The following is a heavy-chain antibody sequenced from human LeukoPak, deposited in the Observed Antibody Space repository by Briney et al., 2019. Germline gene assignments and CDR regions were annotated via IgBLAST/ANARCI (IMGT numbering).Heavy chain of an antibody. CDR3: AKGGLNGSGIDAFDI. Sequence: ASVKVSCKASGGTFSSYAISWVRQAPGQGLGWMGGIIPIFGTANYAQKSQGRVTITADESTSTAYMELSSLRSEDTAAYYCAKGGLNGSGIDAFDIWGQGTMVTDSS. V-gene: IGHV1-69*13. CDR2: IIPIFGTA. CDR1: GGTFSSYA. J-gene: IGHJ3*02. D-gene: IGHD3-10*01.